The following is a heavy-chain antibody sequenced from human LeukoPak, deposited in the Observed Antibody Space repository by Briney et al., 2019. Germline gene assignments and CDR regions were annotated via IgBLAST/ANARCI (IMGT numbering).Heavy chain of an antibody. D-gene: IGHD3-10*01. CDR3: ARGTYGSGSYYPG. V-gene: IGHV3-48*04. CDR2: ISSSGSTI. J-gene: IGHJ4*02. CDR1: GFTFSNYG. Sequence: PGGSLRLSCAASGFTFSNYGMHWVRQAPGKGLEWVSYISSSGSTIYYADSVKGRFTISRDNAKNSLYLQMNSLRAEDTAVYYCARGTYGSGSYYPGWGQGTLVTVSS.